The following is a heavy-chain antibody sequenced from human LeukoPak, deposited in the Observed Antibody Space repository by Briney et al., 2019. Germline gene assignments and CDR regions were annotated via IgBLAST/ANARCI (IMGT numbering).Heavy chain of an antibody. D-gene: IGHD6-13*01. CDR2: ISTSRSTI. V-gene: IGHV3-48*02. CDR3: ARYSSSWYAFDY. Sequence: GGSLRLSCAASGFTFSSYSMNWVRQAPGKGLEWVSYISTSRSTIYYADSVKGRFTISRDNAKNSLYLQMNSLRDEDTAVYYCARYSSSWYAFDYWGQGTLVTVSS. J-gene: IGHJ4*02. CDR1: GFTFSSYS.